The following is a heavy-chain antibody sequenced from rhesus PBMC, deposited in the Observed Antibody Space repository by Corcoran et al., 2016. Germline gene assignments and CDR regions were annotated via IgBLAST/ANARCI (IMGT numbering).Heavy chain of an antibody. J-gene: IGHJ3*01. CDR1: GGSISSSY. D-gene: IGHD3-28*01. Sequence: QLQLQESGPGLVKPSETLSVTCAVSGGSISSSYWSWIRQAPGKGLEWIGYIYGSGSSTNYNPPLKGRDTLSVDTSKNQLSLKLSSVTTADTTVYYCAREYYDSGYYTRGAFDFWGRELRVTVSS. CDR2: IYGSGSST. V-gene: IGHV4-169*02. CDR3: AREYYDSGYYTRGAFDF.